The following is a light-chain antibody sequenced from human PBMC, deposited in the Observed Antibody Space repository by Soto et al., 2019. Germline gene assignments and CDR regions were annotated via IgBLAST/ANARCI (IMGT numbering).Light chain of an antibody. CDR3: QVWDTSSDHMV. J-gene: IGLJ2*01. CDR2: DNS. V-gene: IGLV3-21*02. Sequence: SYELTQPPSVSVVPGQTARISCGGNNIGGDSVHWYQQKPGQAPVLVVYDNSDRPSGIPERFSGSNSGNTATLTISRVEAGDEADYYCQVWDTSSDHMVFGGGTQLAVL. CDR1: NIGGDS.